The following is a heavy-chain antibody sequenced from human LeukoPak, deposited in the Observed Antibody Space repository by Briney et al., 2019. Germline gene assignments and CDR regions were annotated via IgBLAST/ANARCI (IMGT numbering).Heavy chain of an antibody. CDR3: ARARVITNFDY. CDR2: IYYSGST. V-gene: IGHV4-59*01. D-gene: IGHD2-8*01. Sequence: SETLSLTCTVSGGSISSYYWSWIRQPPGKGLEWIGYIYYSGSTNYNPSLKSRVTISVDTSENQFSLKLSSVTAADTAVYYCARARVITNFDYWGQGTLVTVSS. CDR1: GGSISSYY. J-gene: IGHJ4*02.